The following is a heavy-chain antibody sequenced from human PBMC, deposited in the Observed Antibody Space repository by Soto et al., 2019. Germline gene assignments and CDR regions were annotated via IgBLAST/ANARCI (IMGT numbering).Heavy chain of an antibody. CDR1: GGTFSSYA. CDR2: IIPIFGTA. J-gene: IGHJ5*02. V-gene: IGHV1-69*12. Sequence: QVQLVQSGAEVKKPGSSLKVSCKASGGTFSSYAISWVRQAPGQGLEWMGGIIPIFGTANYAQKFQGRVTITADESTSTAYMELSSLRSEDTAVYYCARTNTAMVTGWFDPWGQGTLVTVSS. CDR3: ARTNTAMVTGWFDP. D-gene: IGHD5-18*01.